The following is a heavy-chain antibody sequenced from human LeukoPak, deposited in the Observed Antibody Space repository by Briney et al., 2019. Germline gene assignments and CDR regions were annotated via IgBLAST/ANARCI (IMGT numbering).Heavy chain of an antibody. CDR3: AKDIHDFWSGYPYYYYGMDV. CDR1: GFSFDEYA. D-gene: IGHD3-3*01. CDR2: ISWNSGSI. J-gene: IGHJ6*02. V-gene: IGHV3-9*01. Sequence: GRSLRLSCAASGFSFDEYAMHWVRPAPGKGLEWVSGISWNSGSIGYADSVKGRFTISRDNAKNSLYLQMNSLRAEDTALYYCAKDIHDFWSGYPYYYYGMDVWGQGTTVTVSS.